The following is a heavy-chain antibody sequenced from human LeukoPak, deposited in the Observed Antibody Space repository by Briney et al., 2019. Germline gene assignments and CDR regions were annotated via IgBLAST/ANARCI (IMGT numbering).Heavy chain of an antibody. CDR1: GFTFSDYY. CDR3: ANSIFTAGTTYY. Sequence: GGSLRLSCAASGFTFSDYYMSWIRQAPGKGLEWVSYISSSGSTIYYADSVKGRFTISRDNSKNTLYLQMNSLRAEDTAVYYCANSIFTAGTTYYWGQGTLVTVSS. CDR2: ISSSGSTI. V-gene: IGHV3-11*01. J-gene: IGHJ4*02. D-gene: IGHD1-1*01.